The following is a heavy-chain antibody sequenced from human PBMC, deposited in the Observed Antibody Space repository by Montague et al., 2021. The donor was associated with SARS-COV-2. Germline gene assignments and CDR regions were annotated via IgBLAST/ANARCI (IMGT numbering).Heavy chain of an antibody. CDR2: IYPCDSDA. J-gene: IGHJ1*01. D-gene: IGHD4-17*01. V-gene: IGHV5-51*01. Sequence: QSGAAVKKPGESLKISCKGSGYSFTNYWIGWVRQMPGRYLEWMGIIYPCDSDARYIPSFQGQVTISAAESISTAYLQWSSLRASDTAIYYCAKCGPEYGVFPGLWGQGTLVTVSS. CDR1: GYSFTNYW. CDR3: AKCGPEYGVFPGL.